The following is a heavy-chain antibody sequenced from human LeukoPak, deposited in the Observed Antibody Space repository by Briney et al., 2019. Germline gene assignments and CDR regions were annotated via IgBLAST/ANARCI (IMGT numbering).Heavy chain of an antibody. CDR2: IYYSGST. CDR1: GGSISSYY. CDR3: ARDDYYDSSGPGGVDY. Sequence: TSETLSLTCTVSGGSISSYYWSWIRQPPGKGLEWIGYIYYSGSTNYNPSLKSRVTISVDTSKNQFSLKLSSVTAADTAVYYCARDDYYDSSGPGGVDYWGQGTLVTVSS. V-gene: IGHV4-59*01. D-gene: IGHD3-22*01. J-gene: IGHJ4*02.